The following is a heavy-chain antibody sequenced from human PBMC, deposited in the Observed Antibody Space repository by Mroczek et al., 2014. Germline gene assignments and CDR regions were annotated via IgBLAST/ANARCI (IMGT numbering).Heavy chain of an antibody. CDR3: YYYGSGSYLFYYGMDV. CDR1: GFTFGDYA. CDR2: IRSKAYGGTT. D-gene: IGHD3-10*01. V-gene: IGHV3-49*03. J-gene: IGHJ6*02. Sequence: VQLVQSGGGLVQPGRSLRLSCTASGFTFGDYAMSWFRQAPGKGLEWVGFIRSKAYGGTTEYAASVKGRFTISRDDSKSIAYLQMNSLKTEDTAVYYCYYYGSGSYLFYYGMDVWGQGTTVTVSS.